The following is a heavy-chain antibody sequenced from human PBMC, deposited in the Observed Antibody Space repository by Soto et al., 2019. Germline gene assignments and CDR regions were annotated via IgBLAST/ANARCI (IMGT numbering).Heavy chain of an antibody. V-gene: IGHV4-30-4*01. D-gene: IGHD2-15*01. CDR2: IYYSGST. CDR1: GGSISSGDYY. CDR3: AREGVVDAFDI. Sequence: QVQLQESGPGLVKPSQTLSLTCTVSGGSISSGDYYWSWIRQPPGKGLEWIGYIYYSGSTYYNPSGGSGVTGAGGTSKNQFSLKLSSVTAADTAVYYCAREGVVDAFDIWGQGTMVTVSS. J-gene: IGHJ3*02.